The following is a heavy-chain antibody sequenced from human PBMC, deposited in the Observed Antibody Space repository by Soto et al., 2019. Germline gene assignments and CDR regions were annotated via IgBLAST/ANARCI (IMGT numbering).Heavy chain of an antibody. V-gene: IGHV3-30*18. CDR3: AKDGVYWSGGSCYYYYGMDV. D-gene: IGHD2-15*01. CDR1: GFTFSSYG. J-gene: IGHJ6*02. Sequence: GGSLRLSCAASGFTFSSYGMHWVRQAPGKGLEWVAVISYDGSNKYYADSVKGRFTISRDNSKNTLYLQMNSLRAEDTAVYYCAKDGVYWSGGSCYYYYGMDVWGQGTTVTVSS. CDR2: ISYDGSNK.